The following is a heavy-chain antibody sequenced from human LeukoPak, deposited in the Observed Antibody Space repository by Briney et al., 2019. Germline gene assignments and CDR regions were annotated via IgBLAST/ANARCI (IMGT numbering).Heavy chain of an antibody. J-gene: IGHJ6*03. CDR2: IIPIFGTA. CDR1: GGTFSSYA. Sequence: ASVKVSCKASGGTFSSYAISWVRQAPGQGLEWMGGIIPIFGTANYAQKFQGRVTITADESTSTAYMELSSLRSEDTAVYYCARDRDGGKDYYYYMDVWGKETTVTISS. D-gene: IGHD4-23*01. V-gene: IGHV1-69*13. CDR3: ARDRDGGKDYYYYMDV.